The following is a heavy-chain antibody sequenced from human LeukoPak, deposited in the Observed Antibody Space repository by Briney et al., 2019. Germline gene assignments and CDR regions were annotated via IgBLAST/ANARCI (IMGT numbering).Heavy chain of an antibody. V-gene: IGHV4-34*01. D-gene: IGHD6-13*01. CDR3: ARRRYSSSWFFWFDP. CDR1: GGSFSGYY. Sequence: PSETLSLTCAVYGGSFSGYYWSWIRQPPGKGLEWIGEINHSGSTNYNPSLKSRVTISVDTSKNQFSLKLSSVTAADTAVYYCARRRYSSSWFFWFDPWGQGTLVTVSS. CDR2: INHSGST. J-gene: IGHJ5*02.